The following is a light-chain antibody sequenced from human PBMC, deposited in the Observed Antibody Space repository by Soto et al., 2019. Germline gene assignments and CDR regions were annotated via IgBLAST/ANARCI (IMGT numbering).Light chain of an antibody. J-gene: IGKJ5*01. CDR1: QDISDH. CDR2: DAS. CDR3: QHFANLPMT. Sequence: DIHMTLSPSSLSASVGCSVTMTCQASQDISDHLNWYQHKEGEAPKLLIYDASNLETGVPSRFSGSGSGTDFTLTISSLQTQDIATYYCQHFANLPMTFGQGTRLEIK. V-gene: IGKV1-33*01.